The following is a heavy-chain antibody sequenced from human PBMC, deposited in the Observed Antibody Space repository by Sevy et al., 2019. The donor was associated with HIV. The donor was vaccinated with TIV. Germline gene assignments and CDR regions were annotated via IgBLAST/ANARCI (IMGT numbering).Heavy chain of an antibody. CDR3: ARDPAYFDSSGYYDY. Sequence: GGSLRLSCAASGFKFSSYSMNWVRQAPDKGLEWLSYISGSGTTINYADSVKGRFTISRDSVKNSLYLQMNSLKAEDTAVYYCARDPAYFDSSGYYDYWGQGSQVTVSS. CDR2: ISGSGTTI. CDR1: GFKFSSYS. J-gene: IGHJ4*02. D-gene: IGHD3-22*01. V-gene: IGHV3-48*01.